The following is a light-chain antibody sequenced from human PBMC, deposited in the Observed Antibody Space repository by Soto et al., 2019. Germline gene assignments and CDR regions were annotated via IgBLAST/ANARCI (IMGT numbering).Light chain of an antibody. J-gene: IGLJ2*01. V-gene: IGLV1-47*01. Sequence: QSVLTQPPSVSGTPGQRVTISCSGSNSNIGYNSVYWYQQLPGTAPKLLIYRSHERPSGVPDRFSGSKSGTSASLAISGLRSEDEAYYSWATLDDNLRGGVFGGGTKLTVL. CDR1: NSNIGYNS. CDR2: RSH. CDR3: ATLDDNLRGGV.